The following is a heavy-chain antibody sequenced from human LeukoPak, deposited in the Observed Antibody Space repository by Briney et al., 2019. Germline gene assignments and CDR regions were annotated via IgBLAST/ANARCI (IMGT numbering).Heavy chain of an antibody. V-gene: IGHV3-30*02. Sequence: PGGSLRLSCAASGFTFSSYGMHWIRQAPGKGLEWVAFIRYDGSNKYYADSVKGRFAISRDNSKNTLYLQMNSLRAEDTAVYYCATTPYGSGSQVNDYWGQGTLVTVSS. CDR3: ATTPYGSGSQVNDY. J-gene: IGHJ4*02. D-gene: IGHD3-10*01. CDR1: GFTFSSYG. CDR2: IRYDGSNK.